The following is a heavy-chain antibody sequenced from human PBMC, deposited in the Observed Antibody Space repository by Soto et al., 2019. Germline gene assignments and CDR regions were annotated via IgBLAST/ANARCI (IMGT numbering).Heavy chain of an antibody. CDR3: AAVGATHQGYAFDI. CDR1: GFTFTSAA. D-gene: IGHD1-26*01. J-gene: IGHJ3*02. V-gene: IGHV1-58*02. CDR2: IVVGSGNT. Sequence: SVKVSCKASGFTFTSAAMQWVRQARGQRLEWIGWIVVGSGNTNYAQKFQERVTITRDMSTSTAYMELSSLRSEDTAVYYCAAVGATHQGYAFDIWGQGTMVTVSS.